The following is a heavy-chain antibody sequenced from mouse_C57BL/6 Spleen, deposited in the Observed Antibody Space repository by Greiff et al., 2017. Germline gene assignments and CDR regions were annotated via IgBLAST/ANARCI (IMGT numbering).Heavy chain of an antibody. CDR3: ARRNYYSNYLYYAMDY. Sequence: QVQLQQPGAELVKPGASVKMSCKASGYTFTSYWITWVKQRPGQGLEWIGDIYPGSGSTNYTEKFKSKATLTVDTSSSTAYMQLSSLTSEDSAVYDCARRNYYSNYLYYAMDYWGQGTSVTVSS. J-gene: IGHJ4*01. CDR1: GYTFTSYW. D-gene: IGHD2-5*01. CDR2: IYPGSGST. V-gene: IGHV1-55*01.